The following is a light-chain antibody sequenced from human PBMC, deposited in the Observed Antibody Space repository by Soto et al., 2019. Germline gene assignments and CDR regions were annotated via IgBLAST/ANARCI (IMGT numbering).Light chain of an antibody. CDR1: QSISSY. CDR2: AAS. V-gene: IGKV1-39*01. J-gene: IGKJ2*01. Sequence: DIQMTQSPSSLSASVGDRVTITCRASQSISSYLNWYQQKPGKAPKLLIYAASSLQSGAPSRFSGSGSGTDFPLTISSLQPEDFGTYYCQQSYSTPVTFGQGTKVDI. CDR3: QQSYSTPVT.